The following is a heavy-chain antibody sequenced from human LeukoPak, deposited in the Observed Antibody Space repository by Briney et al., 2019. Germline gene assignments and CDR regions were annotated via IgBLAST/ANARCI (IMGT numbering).Heavy chain of an antibody. CDR1: GGXISSSAC. CDR2: AYHSGST. Sequence: SETLSLTCAVSGGXISSSACWSWVRQPPGKGLEWIGEAYHSGSTNYNSFLKSRVTISVDKSKNQFSLKLTSATAADTAVYYCARDLGSSWFEPLDYWGQGILVIVSS. V-gene: IGHV4-4*02. CDR3: ARDLGSSWFEPLDY. D-gene: IGHD6-13*01. J-gene: IGHJ4*02.